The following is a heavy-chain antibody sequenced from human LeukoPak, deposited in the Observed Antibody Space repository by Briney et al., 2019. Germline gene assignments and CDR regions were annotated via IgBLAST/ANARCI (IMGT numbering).Heavy chain of an antibody. D-gene: IGHD4-17*01. CDR3: ARGTVTMDN. J-gene: IGHJ4*02. Sequence: PGGSLRLSCAASGFTFTNYWMHWVRQAPGKGLEWVSVISGSGDNTYYADSVKGRFTISRDNSKTTLYLQMNSLRAADTAIYYCARGTVTMDNWGQGTLVTVSS. CDR1: GFTFTNYW. CDR2: ISGSGDNT. V-gene: IGHV3-23*01.